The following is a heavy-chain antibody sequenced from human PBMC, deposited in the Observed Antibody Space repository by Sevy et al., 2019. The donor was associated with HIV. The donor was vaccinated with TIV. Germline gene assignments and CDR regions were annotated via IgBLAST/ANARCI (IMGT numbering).Heavy chain of an antibody. Sequence: GGSLRLSCAASGFTFSSYSMNWVRQAPGKGLEWVSYISSSSSTIYYADSVKVRFTISRDNAKNSLYLQMNGLRDEATAGYYCAGVGYYGSGSYYNGGYYYYGMDVWGQGTTVTVSS. CDR1: GFTFSSYS. CDR3: AGVGYYGSGSYYNGGYYYYGMDV. J-gene: IGHJ6*02. V-gene: IGHV3-48*02. CDR2: ISSSSSTI. D-gene: IGHD3-10*01.